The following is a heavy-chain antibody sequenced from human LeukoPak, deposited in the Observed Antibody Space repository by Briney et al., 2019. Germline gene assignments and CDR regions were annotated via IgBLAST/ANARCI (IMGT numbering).Heavy chain of an antibody. CDR1: GGTFSSYA. V-gene: IGHV1-69*05. CDR3: ARAADSSSWTHFDY. Sequence: GSSVKVSCEASGGTFSSYAISWVRQAPGQGLEWMGRIIPIFGTANYAQKFQGRVTITTDESTSTAYMELSSLRSEDTAVYYCARAADSSSWTHFDYWGQGTLVTVSS. CDR2: IIPIFGTA. J-gene: IGHJ4*02. D-gene: IGHD6-13*01.